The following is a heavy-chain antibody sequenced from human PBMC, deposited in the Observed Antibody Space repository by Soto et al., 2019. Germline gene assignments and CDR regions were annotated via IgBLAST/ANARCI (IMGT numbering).Heavy chain of an antibody. CDR2: IYYSGST. CDR1: GGSISSGDYY. J-gene: IGHJ6*02. Sequence: PSETLSLTCTVSGGSISSGDYYWSWIRQPPGKGLEWIGYIYYSGSTYYNPSLKSRVTISVDTSKNQFSLKLSSVTAADTAVYYCASVGDSPDYYYGMDVWGQGTTVTV. V-gene: IGHV4-30-4*01. CDR3: ASVGDSPDYYYGMDV. D-gene: IGHD3-22*01.